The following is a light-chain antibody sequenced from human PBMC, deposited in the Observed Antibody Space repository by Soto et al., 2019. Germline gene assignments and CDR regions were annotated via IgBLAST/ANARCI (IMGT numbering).Light chain of an antibody. CDR3: QQYNNCGLA. J-gene: IGKJ4*01. CDR2: GSS. V-gene: IGKV3D-15*01. Sequence: IVMTQSPATLSVSPGEGVTLSCRASQNVGTNLAWYHQRPGQAPRLLIYGSSTRATGVPDSFSGSVSGTEFTLTNNSQQSEDFAVYFCQQYNNCGLAFGGATKVEI. CDR1: QNVGTN.